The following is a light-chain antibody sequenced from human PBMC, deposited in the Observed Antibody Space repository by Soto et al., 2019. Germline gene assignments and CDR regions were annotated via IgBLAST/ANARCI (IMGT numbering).Light chain of an antibody. V-gene: IGLV1-51*01. Sequence: QSVLTQPPSVSAAPGQTVTISCSGSSSNIGNNYVSWYQQLPGTAPKLLIYDNNKRPSGIPDRFSGAKSGTSATLAITGLQTGDEADYYCGTWDSGLSPVVFGGRTKVTVL. CDR3: GTWDSGLSPVV. CDR1: SSNIGNNY. CDR2: DNN. J-gene: IGLJ2*01.